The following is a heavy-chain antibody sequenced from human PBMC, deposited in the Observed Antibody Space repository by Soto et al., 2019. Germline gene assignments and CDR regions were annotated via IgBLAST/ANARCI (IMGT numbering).Heavy chain of an antibody. D-gene: IGHD3-16*01. CDR1: GYTCSDYW. J-gene: IGHJ6*02. Sequence: GESLKISCKGSGYTCSDYWNARVRRMRGKGLEGMGIIYPEDLETKYSPSFRGKVTISADRSISTAYLQWRSLKASDTDMYYCARQRYPHYYYSGMDVWGQGTTVTVSS. V-gene: IGHV5-51*01. CDR2: IYPEDLET. CDR3: ARQRYPHYYYSGMDV.